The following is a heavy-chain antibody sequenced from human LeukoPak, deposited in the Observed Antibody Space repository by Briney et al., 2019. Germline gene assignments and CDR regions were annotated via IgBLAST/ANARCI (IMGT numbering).Heavy chain of an antibody. J-gene: IGHJ6*02. CDR2: ISAYNGNT. D-gene: IGHD6-19*01. CDR3: ARAQLYSSGWYVSIYYYGMDV. Sequence: ASVKVSCKASGYTFTSYGISWVRQAPGQGLEWMGWISAYNGNTNYAQKLQGRVTMTTDTSTSTAYMELRSLRSDDTAVYYCARAQLYSSGWYVSIYYYGMDVWGQGTTVTVSS. CDR1: GYTFTSYG. V-gene: IGHV1-18*01.